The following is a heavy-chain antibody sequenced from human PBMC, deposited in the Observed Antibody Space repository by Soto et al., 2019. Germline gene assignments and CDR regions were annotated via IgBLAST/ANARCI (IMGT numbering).Heavy chain of an antibody. J-gene: IGHJ4*02. CDR3: TRDREGVGFGELLHY. V-gene: IGHV3-49*04. D-gene: IGHD3-10*01. Sequence: GGSLRLSCTASGFTFGDYAMSWVRQAPGKGLEWVGFIRSKAYGGTTEYAASVKGRFTISRDDSKSIAYLQMNSLKTEDTAVYYCTRDREGVGFGELLHYWGQGTLVTVSS. CDR2: IRSKAYGGTT. CDR1: GFTFGDYA.